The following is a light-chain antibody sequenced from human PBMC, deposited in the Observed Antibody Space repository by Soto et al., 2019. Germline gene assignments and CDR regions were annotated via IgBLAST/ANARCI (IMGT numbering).Light chain of an antibody. CDR2: GNS. J-gene: IGLJ3*02. V-gene: IGLV1-40*01. CDR1: RSNIGAGYD. CDR3: QCYDSSRSWV. Sequence: QSVLTQPPSVSGAPGQRVTISCTGSRSNIGAGYDVHWYQQLPGTAPKLLMYGNSNRPSGVPDRFSGSKSGTSASLAITGLQDEDEADYYCQCYDSSRSWVFGGGTKLTVL.